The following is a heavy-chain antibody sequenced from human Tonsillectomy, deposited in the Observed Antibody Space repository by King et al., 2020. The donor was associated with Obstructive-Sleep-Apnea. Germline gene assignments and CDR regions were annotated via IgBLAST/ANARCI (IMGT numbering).Heavy chain of an antibody. CDR2: IYPGDSDT. J-gene: IGHJ4*02. Sequence: VQLVESGAEVKKPGESLKISCKGSGYTFSIYWIGWVRQMPGKGLEWMGIIYPGDSDTRYSPSFRGQVTISADKSLSTAYLQCSSLKASDTAMYYCARGPRTGDAFDSWGQGTLVTVSS. CDR1: GYTFSIYW. CDR3: ARGPRTGDAFDS. D-gene: IGHD7-27*01. V-gene: IGHV5-51*01.